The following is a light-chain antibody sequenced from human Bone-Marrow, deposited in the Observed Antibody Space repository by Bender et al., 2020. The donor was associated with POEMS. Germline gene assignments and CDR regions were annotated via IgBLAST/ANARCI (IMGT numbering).Light chain of an antibody. CDR2: SSH. J-gene: IGLJ3*02. CDR3: AVWDERRSGWV. V-gene: IGLV1-44*01. CDR1: SSNIGAHA. Sequence: QPVLTQPPSASGTPGQRVTISCSGGSSNIGAHAVNWYQHLPGTAPKLLIYSSHRRPSEVPDRFSGSRSGNSDSLAVKELQSEREAGYYGAVWDERRSGWVYGGGTKRTIL.